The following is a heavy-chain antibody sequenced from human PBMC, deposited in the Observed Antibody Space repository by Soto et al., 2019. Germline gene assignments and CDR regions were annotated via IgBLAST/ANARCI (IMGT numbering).Heavy chain of an antibody. D-gene: IGHD3-3*01. CDR1: GYTFTSYG. Sequence: ASVKVSCKASGYTFTSYGISWVRQAPGQGLEWMGWISAYNGNTNYAQKLQGRVTMTTDTSTSTAYMELRSLRSDDTAVYYCARDLADYDFWSGYSRLDYWGQGTLVTSPQ. J-gene: IGHJ4*02. V-gene: IGHV1-18*01. CDR2: ISAYNGNT. CDR3: ARDLADYDFWSGYSRLDY.